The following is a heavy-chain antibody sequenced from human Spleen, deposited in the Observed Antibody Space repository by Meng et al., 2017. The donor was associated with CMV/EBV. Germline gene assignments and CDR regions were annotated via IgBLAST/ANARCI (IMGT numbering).Heavy chain of an antibody. J-gene: IGHJ4*02. V-gene: IGHV4-34*01. CDR3: ARAGGTGTGFH. Sequence: SQTLSLTCAVYGGSFRGYYWSWIRQPPGKGLEWIGEINHSGSTNYNPSLKSRVTISVDTSKNQFSLKLSSVTAADTAVYYCARAGGTGTGFHWGQGTLVTVSS. D-gene: IGHD1/OR15-1a*01. CDR1: GGSFRGYY. CDR2: INHSGST.